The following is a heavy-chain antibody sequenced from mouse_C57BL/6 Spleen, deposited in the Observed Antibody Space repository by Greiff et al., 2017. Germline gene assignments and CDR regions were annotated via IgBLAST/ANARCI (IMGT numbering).Heavy chain of an antibody. CDR3: ARRSSSFWYFDV. CDR1: GFTFSDYG. D-gene: IGHD1-1*01. Sequence: EVKVEESGGGLVKPGGSLKLSCAASGFTFSDYGMHWVRQAPEKGLEWVAYISSGSSTIYYADTVKGRFTISRDNAKNTLFLQMTSLRSEDTAMYYCARRSSSFWYFDVWGTGTTVTVSS. V-gene: IGHV5-17*01. J-gene: IGHJ1*03. CDR2: ISSGSSTI.